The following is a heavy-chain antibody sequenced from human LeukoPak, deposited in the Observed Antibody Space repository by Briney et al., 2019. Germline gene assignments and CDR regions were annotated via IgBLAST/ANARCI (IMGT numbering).Heavy chain of an antibody. CDR3: ARATYSNYVYYFDY. CDR1: GDSISSDY. CDR2: IYYSGST. V-gene: IGHV4-59*01. J-gene: IGHJ4*02. Sequence: SETLSLTCTVSGDSISSDYWSWIRQPPGQGQDRNGNIYYSGSTNYNPSLKSRVTISIDTSKNQFSLKLSSVTAADTAVYYCARATYSNYVYYFDYWGQGTLVTVSS. D-gene: IGHD4-11*01.